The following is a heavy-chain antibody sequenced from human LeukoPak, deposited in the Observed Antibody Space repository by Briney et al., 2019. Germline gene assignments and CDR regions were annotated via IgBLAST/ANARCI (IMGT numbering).Heavy chain of an antibody. CDR1: GFTFSSYW. Sequence: GGSLRLSCPASGFTFSSYWMTWVRQAPGKGLEWGANIKQDGSAKYYVDSVKGRFTISRDNAKNSLYLQMNSLRAEDTAVYYCAVYSSSCGELDPWGQGTLVTVCS. J-gene: IGHJ5*02. CDR2: IKQDGSAK. CDR3: AVYSSSCGELDP. V-gene: IGHV3-7*05. D-gene: IGHD6-6*01.